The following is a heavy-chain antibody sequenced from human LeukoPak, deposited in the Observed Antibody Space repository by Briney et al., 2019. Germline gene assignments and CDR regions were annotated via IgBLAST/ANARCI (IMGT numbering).Heavy chain of an antibody. D-gene: IGHD3-10*01. CDR3: TRSLLLWFGVTAHQPDYYMDV. CDR1: GFTFSSYG. V-gene: IGHV3-49*04. J-gene: IGHJ6*03. Sequence: PGGSLRLSCAASGFTFSSYGMSWVRQTPGKGLEWVGFIRSKAYGGTTEYAASVKGRFTISRDDSKSIAYLQMNSLKTEDTAVYYCTRSLLLWFGVTAHQPDYYMDVWGKGTTVTVSS. CDR2: IRSKAYGGTT.